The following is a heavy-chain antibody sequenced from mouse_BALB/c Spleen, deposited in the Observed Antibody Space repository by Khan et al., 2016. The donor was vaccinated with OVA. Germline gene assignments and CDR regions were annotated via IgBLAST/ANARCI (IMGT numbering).Heavy chain of an antibody. D-gene: IGHD2-14*01. CDR2: LLYSGST. Sequence: EVQLQESGPSLVKPSQTLSLTCSVTGDSITSGYWCWIRKFPGNKLEYMGYLLYSGSTYYNPSLKSRISITRHKSQNQYYLQLNYVTTENTATYYCARSTYRYAFAYWGQGTLVTVSA. CDR1: GDSITSGY. V-gene: IGHV3-8*02. J-gene: IGHJ3*01. CDR3: ARSTYRYAFAY.